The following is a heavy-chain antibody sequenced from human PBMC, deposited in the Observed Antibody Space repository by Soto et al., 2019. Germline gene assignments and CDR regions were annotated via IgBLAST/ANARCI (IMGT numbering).Heavy chain of an antibody. V-gene: IGHV1-69*06. J-gene: IGHJ6*02. CDR1: GGTFSSYA. CDR2: IIPIFGTA. Sequence: QVQLVQSGAEVKKPGSSVKVSCKAYGGTFSSYAISWVRQAPGQGLEWMGGIIPIFGTANYAQKFQGRVRITEDKSTSTAYMELSSLRSEDTAVYYCARGRYSSSWTPTYYYYGMDVWGQGTTVTVSS. CDR3: ARGRYSSSWTPTYYYYGMDV. D-gene: IGHD6-13*01.